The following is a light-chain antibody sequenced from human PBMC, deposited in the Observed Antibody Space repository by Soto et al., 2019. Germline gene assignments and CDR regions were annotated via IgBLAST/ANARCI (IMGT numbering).Light chain of an antibody. CDR3: QQYGNLYT. CDR1: QSVTSSS. J-gene: IGKJ2*01. CDR2: GAS. V-gene: IGKV3-20*01. Sequence: EIVLTQSPGTLSLSPGERATLSCRASQSVTSSSLAWYQQKPGQAPRLLIYGASSRATGIPDRFSGSGSGTDFTLTIIRVEPEDFAVYYCQQYGNLYTFGQGTKVETK.